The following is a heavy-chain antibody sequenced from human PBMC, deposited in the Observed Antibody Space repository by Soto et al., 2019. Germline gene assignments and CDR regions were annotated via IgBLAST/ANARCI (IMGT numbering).Heavy chain of an antibody. J-gene: IGHJ6*02. CDR2: MNPNSGNT. Sequence: ASVKGSCKASGYTFTSYDIIWVRQVTGQGLEWMGWMNPNSGNTGYAQKFQAIVTMTRNTSISAAYMELSSLRSEDTAVYYCAIRHGGRQSSMDVWGQGTTVTVSS. D-gene: IGHD6-19*01. CDR1: GYTFTSYD. CDR3: AIRHGGRQSSMDV. V-gene: IGHV1-8*01.